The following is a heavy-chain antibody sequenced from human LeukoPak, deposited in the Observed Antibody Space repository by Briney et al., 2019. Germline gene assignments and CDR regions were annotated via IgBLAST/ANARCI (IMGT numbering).Heavy chain of an antibody. J-gene: IGHJ4*02. CDR2: INWSSAQI. CDR3: AKGSLSLAASAFDS. V-gene: IGHV3-9*01. Sequence: GGSLRLSCAASGFNIGDFAMNWVRQPPGKGLEWVSSINWSSAQIFYADSVKGRFTISRDSTKNSLYLEISSLRPEDTARYYCAKGSLSLAASAFDSWGQGTPVIVSS. D-gene: IGHD6-13*01. CDR1: GFNIGDFA.